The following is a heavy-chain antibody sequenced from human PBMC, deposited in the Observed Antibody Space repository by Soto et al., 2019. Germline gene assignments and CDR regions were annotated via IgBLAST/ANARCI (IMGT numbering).Heavy chain of an antibody. CDR2: ISGYNGNT. J-gene: IGHJ2*01. CDR3: ARRCSSTRCLEL. D-gene: IGHD2-2*01. Sequence: QVQLVQSGAEVKKPGASVKVSCKASGYTFTSYGICWVRQAPGQGLEWMGWISGYNGNTNYAQNLQGRVPMTTDTSTSTVYMELSSLRSDDTAVYYCARRCSSTRCLELWGRGTLVIVSS. CDR1: GYTFTSYG. V-gene: IGHV1-18*01.